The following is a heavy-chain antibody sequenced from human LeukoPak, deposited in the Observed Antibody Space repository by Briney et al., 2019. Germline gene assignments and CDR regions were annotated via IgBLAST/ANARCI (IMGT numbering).Heavy chain of an antibody. V-gene: IGHV4-59*01. J-gene: IGHJ4*02. Sequence: SETLSLTCTVSGASISSYYWSWIRQPPGKGLEWIGSIFYSGSTNYNPSLKSRVTISVDTSKNQFSLRLSSVTAADTAVYYCARAITIFGVVGPRFDCWGQGTLVTVSS. D-gene: IGHD3-3*01. CDR1: GASISSYY. CDR3: ARAITIFGVVGPRFDC. CDR2: IFYSGST.